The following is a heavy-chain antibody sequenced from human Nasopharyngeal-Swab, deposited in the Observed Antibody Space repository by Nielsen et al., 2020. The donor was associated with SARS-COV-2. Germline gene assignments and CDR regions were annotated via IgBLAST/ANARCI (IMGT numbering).Heavy chain of an antibody. Sequence: ASVKVSCKASVGTFSSYAISWVRQAPGQGLEWMGWISAYNGNTNYAQKLQGRVTMTTDTSTSTAYMELRSLRSDDTAVYYCARSTIAVAGRGISDYWGQGTLVTVSS. CDR3: ARSTIAVAGRGISDY. V-gene: IGHV1-18*01. D-gene: IGHD6-19*01. CDR1: VGTFSSYA. CDR2: ISAYNGNT. J-gene: IGHJ4*02.